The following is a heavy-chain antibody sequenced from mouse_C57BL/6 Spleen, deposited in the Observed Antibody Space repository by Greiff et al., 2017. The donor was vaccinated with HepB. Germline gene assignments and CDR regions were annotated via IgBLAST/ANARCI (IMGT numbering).Heavy chain of an antibody. CDR1: GYTFTSYW. CDR2: INPSNGGT. J-gene: IGHJ4*01. CDR3: ARSFITTVVDYYAMDY. V-gene: IGHV1-53*01. D-gene: IGHD1-1*01. Sequence: VQLQQPGTELVKPGASVKLSCKASGYTFTSYWMHWVKQRPGQGLEWIGNINPSNGGTNYNEKFKSKATLTVDKSSSTAYMQLSSLTSEDSAVYYCARSFITTVVDYYAMDYWGQGTSVTVSS.